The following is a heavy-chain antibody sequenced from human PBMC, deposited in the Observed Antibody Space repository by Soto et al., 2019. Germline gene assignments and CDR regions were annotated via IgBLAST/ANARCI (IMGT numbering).Heavy chain of an antibody. D-gene: IGHD3-22*01. Sequence: QVQLVESGGGVVQPGRSLRLSCVASGFTFSNYGMHWVRQAPGKGLEWVALVSYNGRKEYYADSVKGRFSISRDNSKNTLYVQMNTLRDEDTAVYYCARDRSSGYFDYWGQGTLVTVSS. CDR2: VSYNGRKE. V-gene: IGHV3-30*03. CDR1: GFTFSNYG. J-gene: IGHJ4*02. CDR3: ARDRSSGYFDY.